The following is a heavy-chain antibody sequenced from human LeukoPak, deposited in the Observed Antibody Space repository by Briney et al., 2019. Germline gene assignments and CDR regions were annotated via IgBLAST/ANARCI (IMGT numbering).Heavy chain of an antibody. CDR2: ISTASSYI. Sequence: GGSLRLSCAASGFTFSSYSMNWVRQAPGKGLEWVSSISTASSYIYYADSVKGRFTISRDNAKNSLYLQMNSLRAEDTAVYYCTRSEGYCSSTSCDAYYYYMDVWGKGATVAVSS. D-gene: IGHD2-2*01. CDR3: TRSEGYCSSTSCDAYYYYMDV. V-gene: IGHV3-21*01. CDR1: GFTFSSYS. J-gene: IGHJ6*03.